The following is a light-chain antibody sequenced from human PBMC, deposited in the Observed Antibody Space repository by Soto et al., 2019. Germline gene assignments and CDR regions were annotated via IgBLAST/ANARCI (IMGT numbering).Light chain of an antibody. CDR1: TNDVGAYDY. V-gene: IGLV2-14*03. CDR2: DVS. J-gene: IGLJ2*01. CDR3: TPYTTGDTLA. Sequence: QSALTQPASVSGSTGQSITISCTGTTNDVGAYDYVSWYQHHPGKAPRLMIFDVSDRPSGVSNRFSGSKSGNTASLTISGLQAEDEADYYCTPYTTGDTLAFGGGTKLNVL.